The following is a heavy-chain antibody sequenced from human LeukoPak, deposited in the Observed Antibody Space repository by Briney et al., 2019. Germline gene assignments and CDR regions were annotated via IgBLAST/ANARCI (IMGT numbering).Heavy chain of an antibody. V-gene: IGHV1-18*01. Sequence: ASVKVSCKASGYTFTSYGISWVRQAPGQGPEWTGWISAYNGNTNYAQKLQGRVTMTTDTSTSTAYMELRSLRSDDTAVYYCARDVPIFGVVENWFDPWGQGTLVTVSS. CDR2: ISAYNGNT. CDR3: ARDVPIFGVVENWFDP. J-gene: IGHJ5*02. CDR1: GYTFTSYG. D-gene: IGHD3-3*01.